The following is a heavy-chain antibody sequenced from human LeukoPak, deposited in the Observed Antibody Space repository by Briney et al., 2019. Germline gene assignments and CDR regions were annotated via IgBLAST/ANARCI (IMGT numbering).Heavy chain of an antibody. CDR1: GYTFTPYY. D-gene: IGHD6-13*01. CDR3: ARDQRGGRISWYSHFDF. CDR2: INPTSANT. Sequence: ASVKVSCKAYGYTFTPYYMHWVRHAPGQGLEWMGIINPTSANTRYAQKFQGRVTMTRDTSTSTVYMELSSLTSEDTAVYYCARDQRGGRISWYSHFDFWGQGTLVTVSS. V-gene: IGHV1-46*01. J-gene: IGHJ4*02.